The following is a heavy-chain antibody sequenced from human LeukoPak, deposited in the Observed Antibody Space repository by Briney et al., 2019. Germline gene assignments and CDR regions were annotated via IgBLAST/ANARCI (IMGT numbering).Heavy chain of an antibody. V-gene: IGHV1-2*02. CDR3: ARDKHDFWSGYYGDYYYYGMDV. J-gene: IGHJ6*02. CDR2: INPNSGGT. D-gene: IGHD3-3*01. Sequence: ASVKVSCKASGYTFTGYYMHWVRQAPGQGLEWMGWINPNSGGTNYAQKFQGRVTMTRDTSISTAYMELSRLRSDDTAVYYCARDKHDFWSGYYGDYYYYGMDVWGQGTTVTVS. CDR1: GYTFTGYY.